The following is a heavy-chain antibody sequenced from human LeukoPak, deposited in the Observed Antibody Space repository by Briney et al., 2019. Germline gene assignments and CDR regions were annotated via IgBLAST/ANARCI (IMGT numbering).Heavy chain of an antibody. CDR3: ARDRRVRGYYDTSGYSCDY. D-gene: IGHD3-22*01. V-gene: IGHV1-18*01. CDR1: GYTFSGYG. CDR2: IGIYNDNT. Sequence: ASVKVSCKASGYTFSGYGITWVRQAPGQGLEWMGWIGIYNDNTNYAQKFQGRVTMTTDTYTGTAYMELTSLRSDDTAVYYCARDRRVRGYYDTSGYSCDYWGQGTLVTVSS. J-gene: IGHJ4*02.